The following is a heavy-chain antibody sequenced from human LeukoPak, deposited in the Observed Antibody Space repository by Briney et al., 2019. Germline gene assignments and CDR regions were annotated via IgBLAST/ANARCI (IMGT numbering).Heavy chain of an antibody. V-gene: IGHV3-74*01. J-gene: IGHJ6*02. CDR1: GFTFSSYW. Sequence: GGSLRLSCAASGFTFSSYWMHWVRQAPGKGLVWVSRINSDRSSTSYADSVKGRFTISRDNAKNTLYLQMNSLRAEDTAVYYCARDLRGGWFHTVSPLAAAVWGQGTTVTVSS. CDR2: INSDRSST. CDR3: ARDLRGGWFHTVSPLAAAV. D-gene: IGHD3-10*01.